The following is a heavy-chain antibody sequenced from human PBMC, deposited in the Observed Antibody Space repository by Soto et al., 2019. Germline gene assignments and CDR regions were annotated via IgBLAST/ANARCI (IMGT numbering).Heavy chain of an antibody. V-gene: IGHV5-51*01. CDR3: ARWASYYYGSGSYRTYYYYGMDV. Sequence: GESLKISCKGSGYSFTSYWIGWVRQMPGKGLEWMGIIYPGDSYTRYSPSFQGQVTTSADKSISTAYLQWSSLKASDTAMYYCARWASYYYGSGSYRTYYYYGMDVWGQGTTVTVSS. J-gene: IGHJ6*02. CDR1: GYSFTSYW. CDR2: IYPGDSYT. D-gene: IGHD3-10*01.